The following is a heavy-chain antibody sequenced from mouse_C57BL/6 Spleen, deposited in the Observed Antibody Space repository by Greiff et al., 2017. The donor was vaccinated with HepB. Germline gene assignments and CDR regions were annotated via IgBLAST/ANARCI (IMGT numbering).Heavy chain of an antibody. CDR1: GYSFTGYY. V-gene: IGHV1-42*01. J-gene: IGHJ2*01. CDR2: INPSTGGT. D-gene: IGHD2-4*01. CDR3: ARKPADDYDVGIDY. Sequence: EVQLQQSGPELVKPGASVKISCKASGYSFTGYYMNWVKQSPEKSLEWIGEINPSTGGTTYNQKFKAKATLTVDKSSSTAYMQLKSLTSEDSAVYYCARKPADDYDVGIDYWGQGTTLTVSS.